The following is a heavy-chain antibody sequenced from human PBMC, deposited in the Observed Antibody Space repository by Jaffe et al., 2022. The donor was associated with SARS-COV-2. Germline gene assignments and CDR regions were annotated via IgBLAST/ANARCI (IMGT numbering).Heavy chain of an antibody. Sequence: QVQLQQWGAGLLKPSETLSLTCAVYGGSFSGYYWSWIRQPPGKGLEWIGEINHSGSTNYNPSLKSRVTISVDTSKNQFSLKLSSVTAADTAVYYCARSWGYCSGGSCEPGYWGQGTLVTVSS. CDR2: INHSGST. D-gene: IGHD2-15*01. CDR1: GGSFSGYY. CDR3: ARSWGYCSGGSCEPGY. J-gene: IGHJ4*02. V-gene: IGHV4-34*01.